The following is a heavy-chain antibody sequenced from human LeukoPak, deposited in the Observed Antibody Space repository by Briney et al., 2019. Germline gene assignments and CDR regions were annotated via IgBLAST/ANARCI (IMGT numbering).Heavy chain of an antibody. Sequence: GGSLRLSCAVSGFSFSSYDMSWVRQAPGKGLEWVSAISGSGGSTYYADSVKGRFTISRDNSKNTLYLQMNSLRAEDTAVYYCALLVATISFDYWGQGTLVTVSS. J-gene: IGHJ4*02. CDR1: GFSFSSYD. V-gene: IGHV3-23*01. D-gene: IGHD5-12*01. CDR2: ISGSGGST. CDR3: ALLVATISFDY.